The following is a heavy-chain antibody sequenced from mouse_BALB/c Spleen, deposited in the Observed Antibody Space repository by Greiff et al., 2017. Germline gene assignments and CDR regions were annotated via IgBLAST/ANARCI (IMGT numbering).Heavy chain of an antibody. D-gene: IGHD2-3*01. CDR1: GFSLTSYG. CDR2: IWAGGST. V-gene: IGHV2-9*02. CDR3: ARVQWLLPLYAMDY. Sequence: VQRVESGPGLVAPSQSLSITCTVSGFSLTSYGVHWVRQPPGKGLEWLGVIWAGGSTNYNSALMSRLSISKDNSKSQVFLKMNSLQTDDTAMYYCARVQWLLPLYAMDYWGQGTSGTVSS. J-gene: IGHJ4*01.